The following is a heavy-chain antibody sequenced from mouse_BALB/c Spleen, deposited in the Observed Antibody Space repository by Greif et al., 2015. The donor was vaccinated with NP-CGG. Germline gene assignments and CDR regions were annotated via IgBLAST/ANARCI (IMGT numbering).Heavy chain of an antibody. CDR3: TRRYYYFDY. V-gene: IGHV1S81*02. CDR1: GYTFTSYY. CDR2: INPSNGGT. Sequence: QVQLQQSGAELVKPGASVKLSCKASGYTFTSYYMYWVKQRPGQGLEWIGEINPSNGGTNFNEKFKSKATLTVDKSSSTARMQLSSLTSEDSAVYPCTRRYYYFDYWGQGTTLTVSP. J-gene: IGHJ2*01.